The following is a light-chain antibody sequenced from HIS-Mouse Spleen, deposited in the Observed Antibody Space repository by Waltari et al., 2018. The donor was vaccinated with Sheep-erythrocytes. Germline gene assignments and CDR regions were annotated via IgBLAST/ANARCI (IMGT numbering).Light chain of an antibody. CDR3: CSYAGSYNHV. CDR2: DVS. CDR1: SSDVGGYNY. Sequence: QSALTQPRSVSGSPGQSVTISCTGTSSDVGGYNYVSWYQQHPGKAPKHMIYDVSKRASGVPDRLSGSKSGNPASLAISGLQAEDEADYYCCSYAGSYNHVFATGTKVTVL. J-gene: IGLJ1*01. V-gene: IGLV2-11*01.